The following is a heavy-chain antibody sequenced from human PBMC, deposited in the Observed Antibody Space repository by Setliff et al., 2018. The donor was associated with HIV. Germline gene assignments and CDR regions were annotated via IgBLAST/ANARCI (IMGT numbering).Heavy chain of an antibody. Sequence: SETLSLTCTVSDGSISSSNYYWGWIRQSPGRGLEWIGSISSSGSTTYHPSLRSRVTVSAATSKNQFSLKLTSVTAADTAVYFCARDPHYFDTSGHYSWFYFDYWGQGTLVTVSS. D-gene: IGHD3-22*01. V-gene: IGHV4-39*07. CDR2: ISSSGST. CDR3: ARDPHYFDTSGHYSWFYFDY. CDR1: DGSISSSNYY. J-gene: IGHJ4*02.